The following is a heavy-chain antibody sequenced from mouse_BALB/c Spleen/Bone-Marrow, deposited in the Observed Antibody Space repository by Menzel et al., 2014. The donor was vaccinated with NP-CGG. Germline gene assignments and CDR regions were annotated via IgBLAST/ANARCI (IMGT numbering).Heavy chain of an antibody. CDR1: GYSIXRDYA. Sequence: EVKLMEPGPGLVKPSQSLSLTCIVTGYSIXRDYAWNWIRQFPGNKLEWMGYISYSGSTTYNPSLESRISITRDTSKNQFFLQLNSVTTEDTATYYCARSSSYDYDVGFAYWGQGTLVTVSA. J-gene: IGHJ3*01. D-gene: IGHD2-4*01. V-gene: IGHV3-2*02. CDR2: ISYSGST. CDR3: ARSSSYDYDVGFAY.